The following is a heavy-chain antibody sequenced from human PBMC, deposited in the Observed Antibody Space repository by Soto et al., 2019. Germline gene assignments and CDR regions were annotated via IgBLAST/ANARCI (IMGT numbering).Heavy chain of an antibody. V-gene: IGHV3-23*01. CDR3: AKDGLDYGSGSYQDYYYYGMDV. CDR1: GFTFSSYA. J-gene: IGHJ6*02. CDR2: ISGSGGST. D-gene: IGHD3-10*01. Sequence: VGSLRLSCAASGFTFSSYAMSWVRQAPGKGLEWVSAISGSGGSTYYADSVKGRFTISRDNSKNTLYLQMNSLRAEDTAVYYCAKDGLDYGSGSYQDYYYYGMDVWGQGTTVTVSS.